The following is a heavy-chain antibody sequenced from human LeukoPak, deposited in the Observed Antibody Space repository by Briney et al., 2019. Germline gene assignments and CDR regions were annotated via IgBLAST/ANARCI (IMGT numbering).Heavy chain of an antibody. D-gene: IGHD2-15*01. J-gene: IGHJ4*02. CDR2: TYYRSKWYN. Sequence: SQTLSLTCAISGDSVSTNSAAWNWIRQSPSRGLKWLGRTYYRSKWYNDYAVSVKSRIAINPDTSKNQFSLQLNPVTPEDTAVYYCARDMGVFSKWSKYDYWGQGTLVTVSS. V-gene: IGHV6-1*01. CDR1: GDSVSTNSAA. CDR3: ARDMGVFSKWSKYDY.